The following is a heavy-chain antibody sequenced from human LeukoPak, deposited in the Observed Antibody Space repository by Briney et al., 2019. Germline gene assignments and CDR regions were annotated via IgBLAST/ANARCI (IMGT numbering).Heavy chain of an antibody. J-gene: IGHJ4*02. CDR1: GFTFSSYW. D-gene: IGHD6-13*01. Sequence: GGSLRLSCAASGFTFSSYWMHGVRHVPGKGGMWVSRIKTDGSSTIYADSVKGRFTISRDNAKNTLYLQMNSLRVEDTAVYYCARDFMYSISCAGCWGQGTLVTVSS. CDR2: IKTDGSST. CDR3: ARDFMYSISCAGC. V-gene: IGHV3-74*01.